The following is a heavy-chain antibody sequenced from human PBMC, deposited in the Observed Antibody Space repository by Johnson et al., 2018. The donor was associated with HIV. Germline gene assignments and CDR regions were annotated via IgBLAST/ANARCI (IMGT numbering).Heavy chain of an antibody. J-gene: IGHJ3*02. CDR3: AKSVVVVLVGDNDDAFDI. Sequence: VQLLESWGGLLQPGASLRLSSAASEFTFSAHDMHRVRQTAGKGLEWVSSIGTAGDTYYSGSVKGRFTISRDNPWNTLYLQMNNLTTEDTAVYYCAKSVVVVLVGDNDDAFDIWGQGTIVTVSS. CDR2: IGTAGDT. V-gene: IGHV3-13*01. CDR1: EFTFSAHD. D-gene: IGHD2-21*01.